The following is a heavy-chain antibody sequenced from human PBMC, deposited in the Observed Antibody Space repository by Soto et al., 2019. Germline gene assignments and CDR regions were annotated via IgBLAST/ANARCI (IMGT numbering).Heavy chain of an antibody. J-gene: IGHJ5*02. Sequence: GESLKISSKGSEYSFSNQWIGWVRQMPGKGLEWVGIISPDTSRTLYSPSLQGQVTISVDKSISTVYLQWNSLKASDTAMYYCTEGLNGVSKPSPWLDPWGQGTLVTVSS. V-gene: IGHV5-51*01. CDR1: EYSFSNQW. CDR3: TEGLNGVSKPSPWLDP. D-gene: IGHD4-17*01. CDR2: ISPDTSRT.